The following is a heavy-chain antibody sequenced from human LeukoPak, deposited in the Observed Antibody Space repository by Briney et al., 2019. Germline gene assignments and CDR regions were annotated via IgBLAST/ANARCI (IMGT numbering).Heavy chain of an antibody. V-gene: IGHV1-69*13. CDR2: IIPIFGTA. CDR1: GGTFSSYA. J-gene: IGHJ4*02. D-gene: IGHD5-18*01. Sequence: SVKVSCKASGGTFSSYAISWVRQAPGQGLEWMGGIIPIFGTANYAQKFQGRVTITADESTSTAYMELSGLRSEDTAVYYCARDRGWAGYTYGFYYWGQGTLVTVSS. CDR3: ARDRGWAGYTYGFYY.